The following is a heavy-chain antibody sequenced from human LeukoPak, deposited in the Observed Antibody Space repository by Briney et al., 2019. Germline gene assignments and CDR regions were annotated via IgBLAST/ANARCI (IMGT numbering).Heavy chain of an antibody. CDR2: ISGSGGST. CDR1: GFTFSSYA. Sequence: GGSLRLSCAASGFTFSSYAMSWVRQAPGKGLEWVSAISGSGGSTYYADSVKGRFTISRDNSKNTLYLQMNSLGAEDTAVYYCAKERLAARPGGDAFDIWGQGTMVTVSS. J-gene: IGHJ3*02. CDR3: AKERLAARPGGDAFDI. D-gene: IGHD6-6*01. V-gene: IGHV3-23*01.